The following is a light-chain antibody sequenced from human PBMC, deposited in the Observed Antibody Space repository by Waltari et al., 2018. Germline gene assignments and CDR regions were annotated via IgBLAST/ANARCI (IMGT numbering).Light chain of an antibody. V-gene: IGLV1-44*01. J-gene: IGLJ2*01. Sequence: QSVLIQPPSASGDPGQRVTISCSGSSSSTGRNTLNGYRHLPGTAPTPLIHSMNLRPSGVPELFSGSKAGTSASLAISGLQSEDEAVYYCATWDDDSLYLLFGGGTKLTVL. CDR1: SSSTGRNT. CDR3: ATWDDDSLYLL. CDR2: SMN.